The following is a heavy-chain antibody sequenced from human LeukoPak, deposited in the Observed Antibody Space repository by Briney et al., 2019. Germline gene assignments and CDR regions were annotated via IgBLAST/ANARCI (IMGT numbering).Heavy chain of an antibody. CDR3: ARDRTGRNTAQDDY. CDR2: IYYTGGT. V-gene: IGHV4-38-2*02. CDR1: GYSISSGYH. J-gene: IGHJ4*02. D-gene: IGHD5-18*01. Sequence: PSETLSLTCSVSGYSISSGYHWGWIRQPPGRGLEWIGSIYYTGGTLYNPSLKSRVSMSVDTSTNQFSLKLTSVTAADTAVYYCARDRTGRNTAQDDYGGQGTLVTVSS.